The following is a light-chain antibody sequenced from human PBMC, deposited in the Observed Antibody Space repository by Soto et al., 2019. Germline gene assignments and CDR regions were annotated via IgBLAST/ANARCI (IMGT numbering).Light chain of an antibody. Sequence: QSALTQPRSVSASPGQSVTISCTGTSSDVGRYDYVSWYQQHPGKAPKLIVYDVTERPSGVPDRFSGSKSGNTASLTISGLQAEDEADYSCCSYTTSTTVVFGTGTKVTVL. J-gene: IGLJ1*01. V-gene: IGLV2-11*01. CDR3: CSYTTSTTVV. CDR1: SSDVGRYDY. CDR2: DVT.